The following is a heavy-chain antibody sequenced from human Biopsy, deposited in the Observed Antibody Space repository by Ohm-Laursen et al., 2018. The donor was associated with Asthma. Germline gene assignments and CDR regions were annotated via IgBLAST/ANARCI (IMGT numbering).Heavy chain of an antibody. CDR1: GFTFSSFG. CDR3: AKVHRVYAMVGYFDY. V-gene: IGHV3-30*18. D-gene: IGHD2-8*01. J-gene: IGHJ4*02. Sequence: SLRLSCSASGFTFSSFGIHWVRQAPGKGLEWVAVISYDGSDKYYADSVKGRFTISRDNSKNTLYLQMNSLRAEDTAVYYCAKVHRVYAMVGYFDYWGQGTLVTVSS. CDR2: ISYDGSDK.